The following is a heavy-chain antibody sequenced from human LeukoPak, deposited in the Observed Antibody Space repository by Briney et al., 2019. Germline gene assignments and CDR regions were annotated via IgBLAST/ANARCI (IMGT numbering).Heavy chain of an antibody. CDR3: ATDRYCSSTSCYWTFEYFQH. CDR2: FDPEDGET. D-gene: IGHD2-2*01. V-gene: IGHV1-24*01. Sequence: GASVKVSCKVSGYTLTELSMHWVRQAPGKGLEWMGGFDPEDGETIYAQKFQGRVTMTEDTSTDTAYMELSSLRSEDTAVYYCATDRYCSSTSCYWTFEYFQHWGQGTLVTVSS. J-gene: IGHJ1*01. CDR1: GYTLTELS.